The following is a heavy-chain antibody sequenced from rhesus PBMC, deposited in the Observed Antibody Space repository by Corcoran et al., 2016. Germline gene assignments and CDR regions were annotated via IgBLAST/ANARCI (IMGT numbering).Heavy chain of an antibody. V-gene: IGHV4-173*01. CDR3: ARGWGFGGVVINRFDV. CDR2: FSGSAGST. J-gene: IGHJ5-1*01. D-gene: IGHD3-16*01. CDR1: NGSISSNY. Sequence: QVQLQESGPGLVKPSETLSLTCAVSNGSISSNYWSWIRQPPGKGLEWIGRFSGSAGSTDYNPSLKSGGTMSTDTSKNQFSLMLSSVTAADTAVYYCARGWGFGGVVINRFDVWGPGVLVTVSS.